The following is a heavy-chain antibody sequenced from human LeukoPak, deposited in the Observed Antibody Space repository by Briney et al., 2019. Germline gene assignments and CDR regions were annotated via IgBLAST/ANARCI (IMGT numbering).Heavy chain of an antibody. Sequence: GGSLRLSCAASGFTFSSYSMNWVRQAPGKGLEWVSYIHKSGDTIYYADSVKGRFTISRDNAKNSLYLQMNSLRAEDTAVYYCARRLRRNYFDYWGQGTLVTVSS. J-gene: IGHJ4*02. CDR1: GFTFSSYS. CDR2: IHKSGDTI. D-gene: IGHD4-17*01. V-gene: IGHV3-48*04. CDR3: ARRLRRNYFDY.